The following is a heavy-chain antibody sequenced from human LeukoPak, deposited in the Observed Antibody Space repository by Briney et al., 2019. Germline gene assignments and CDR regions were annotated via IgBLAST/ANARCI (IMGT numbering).Heavy chain of an antibody. V-gene: IGHV1-69*13. CDR3: SRDRYHQAVYWYFGL. J-gene: IGHJ2*01. Sequence: SVKVSCKASGGTFSSYAISWVRQAPGQGLEWMGGIIPIFGTANYAQKFQSRVTITADESTSTAYMELSSLRSEDTAVYYCSRDRYHQAVYWYFGLWGRGTLVTVSS. CDR2: IIPIFGTA. D-gene: IGHD2-2*01. CDR1: GGTFSSYA.